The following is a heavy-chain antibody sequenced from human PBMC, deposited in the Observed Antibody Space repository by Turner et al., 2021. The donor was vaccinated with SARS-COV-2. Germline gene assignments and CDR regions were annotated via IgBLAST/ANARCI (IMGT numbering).Heavy chain of an antibody. CDR3: ARAKFRGLISWFDP. Sequence: EVQLVESGGGLVQPGGSLRLSCAASGFTFSNYGMHWGRQARGKGLEWVSAVGAAGDTYYPGSVKGRFTISRENGKNSLYLQMNSLRAGDTAVYYCARAKFRGLISWFDPWGQGTLVTVSS. V-gene: IGHV3-13*04. CDR2: VGAAGDT. J-gene: IGHJ5*02. D-gene: IGHD3-10*01. CDR1: GFTFSNYG.